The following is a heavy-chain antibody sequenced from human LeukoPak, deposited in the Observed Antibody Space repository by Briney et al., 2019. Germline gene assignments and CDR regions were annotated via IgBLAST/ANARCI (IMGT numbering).Heavy chain of an antibody. CDR3: ARATQARYFDWLLIDAFDI. V-gene: IGHV4-59*01. Sequence: PSETLSLTCTVSGGSISNYYWSWIRQPPGKGLEWIGYIYYSGSTNYNPSLKSRVTISVDTAKNQFSLKLSSVTAADTAVYYCARATQARYFDWLLIDAFDIWGQGTMVTVSS. CDR1: GGSISNYY. J-gene: IGHJ3*02. CDR2: IYYSGST. D-gene: IGHD3-9*01.